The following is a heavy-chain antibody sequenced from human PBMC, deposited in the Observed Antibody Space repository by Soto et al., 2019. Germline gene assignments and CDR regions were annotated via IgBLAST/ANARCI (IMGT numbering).Heavy chain of an antibody. CDR2: IYYSGST. J-gene: IGHJ6*02. Sequence: QLQLQESGPGLVKPSETLSLTCTVSGGSISSSSYYWGWIRQPPGKGLEWIGSIYYSGSTYYNPSLKSRVTISVDTSKNQFSLKLSSVTAADTAVYYCARHLSIAVAGTNYYYGMDVWGQGTTVTVSS. CDR1: GGSISSSSYY. V-gene: IGHV4-39*01. D-gene: IGHD6-19*01. CDR3: ARHLSIAVAGTNYYYGMDV.